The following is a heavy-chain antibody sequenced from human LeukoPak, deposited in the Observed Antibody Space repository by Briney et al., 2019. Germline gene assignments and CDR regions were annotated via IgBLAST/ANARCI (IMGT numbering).Heavy chain of an antibody. V-gene: IGHV4-39*07. CDR3: AREPRGNCSSTSCPFYYYMDV. J-gene: IGHJ6*03. CDR2: IYYSGST. CDR1: GGSISSSSYY. Sequence: SETLSLTCTVSGGSISSSSYYWGWIRQPPGKGLEWIGSIYYSGSTYYNPSLKSRVTISVDTSKNQFSLKLSSVTAADTAVYYCAREPRGNCSSTSCPFYYYMDVWGKGTTVTVSS. D-gene: IGHD2-2*01.